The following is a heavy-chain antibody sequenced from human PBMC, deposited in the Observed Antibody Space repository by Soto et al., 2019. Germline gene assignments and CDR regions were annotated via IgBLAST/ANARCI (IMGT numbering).Heavy chain of an antibody. CDR1: GGSISSGDSY. CDR3: ARVRAGALYYYDSTGVDL. D-gene: IGHD3-22*01. J-gene: IGHJ5*02. CDR2: ISDSGST. Sequence: QVQLQESGPGLVKPSQTLSLTCTVSGGSISSGDSYWSWIRQHPGKGLEWIGYISDSGSTYYNPSLTCRITISEATSNNQFSLKLSSVTAADTALYYCARVRAGALYYYDSTGVDLWGQGTLVTVSS. V-gene: IGHV4-31*03.